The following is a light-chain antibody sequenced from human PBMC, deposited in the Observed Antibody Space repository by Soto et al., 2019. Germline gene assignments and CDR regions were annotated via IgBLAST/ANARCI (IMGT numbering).Light chain of an antibody. CDR3: QQTYSAPPA. J-gene: IGKJ1*01. Sequence: VGARETINLRARRIISKNLNWYQQRAGLAPRLLIYAASSLQSGVPLRFSGRGSGTDFSLTISILRPEDFATYFCQQTYSAPPAFGPGTKVDIK. CDR2: AAS. CDR1: RIISKN. V-gene: IGKV1-39*01.